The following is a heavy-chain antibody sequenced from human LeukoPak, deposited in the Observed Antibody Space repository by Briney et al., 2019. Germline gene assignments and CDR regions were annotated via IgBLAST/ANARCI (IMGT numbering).Heavy chain of an antibody. V-gene: IGHV3-7*02. CDR2: IKQDGSEK. D-gene: IGHD3-3*01. J-gene: IGHJ5*02. CDR3: ARAALETYYDFWSGYYNWFDP. CDR1: GFTFSGSA. Sequence: GGSLKLSCAASGFTFSGSAMHWVRQASGKGLEWVANIKQDGSEKYYVDSVKGRFTISRDNAKNSLYLQMHSLRAEDTAVYYCARAALETYYDFWSGYYNWFDPWGQGTLVTVSS.